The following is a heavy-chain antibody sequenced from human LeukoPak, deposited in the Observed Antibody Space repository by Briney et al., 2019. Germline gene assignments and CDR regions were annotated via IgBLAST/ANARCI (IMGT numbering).Heavy chain of an antibody. CDR2: IYTSGST. D-gene: IGHD2-2*01. CDR1: GSISGYY. J-gene: IGHJ3*02. V-gene: IGHV4-4*09. CDR3: ARQKCTSASCLTKIAFDI. Sequence: SETLSLTCTVSGSISGYYWSWIRQPPEKGLEWIGYIYTSGSTNYNPSLESRVTISVDTSKNQFSLDLSSVAAADTAVYYCARQKCTSASCLTKIAFDIWGQGTMVTVSS.